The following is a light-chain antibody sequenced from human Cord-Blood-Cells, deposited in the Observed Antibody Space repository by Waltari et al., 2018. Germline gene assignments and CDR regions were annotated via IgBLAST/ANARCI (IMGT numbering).Light chain of an antibody. CDR2: AAS. J-gene: IGKJ1*01. CDR3: QQSYSTPWT. Sequence: DIQMTQSPSSLSASVGDRVTITCRASQSIRSYLNLYQQKPGKAPKLLIYAASSWQRGGPSRFSGSGSGTDFTLTISSLQPEDFATYYCQQSYSTPWTFGQGTKVEIK. V-gene: IGKV1-39*01. CDR1: QSIRSY.